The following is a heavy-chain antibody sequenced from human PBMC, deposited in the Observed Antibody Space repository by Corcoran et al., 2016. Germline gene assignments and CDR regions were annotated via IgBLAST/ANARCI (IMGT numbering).Heavy chain of an antibody. CDR3: ARDSLTYYDLWSGYFSVNWFDP. CDR2: INAGNGNT. Sequence: QVQLVQSGAEVKKPGASVKVSCKASGYTFTSYAMHWVRQAPGQRLEWMGWINAGNGNTKYSQKFQGRVTITRDTSGSTAYMEPSSLRSEDTAVYYCARDSLTYYDLWSGYFSVNWFDPWGQGTLFTVSS. V-gene: IGHV1-3*01. CDR1: GYTFTSYA. J-gene: IGHJ5*02. D-gene: IGHD3-3*01.